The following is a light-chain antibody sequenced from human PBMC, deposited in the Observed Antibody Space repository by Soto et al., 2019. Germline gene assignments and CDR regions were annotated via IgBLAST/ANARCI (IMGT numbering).Light chain of an antibody. Sequence: QSALIQPPSVSGSPGQSVTISCTGTSSDVGSYDYVSWYQQHPGTVPKPMIYNVNTRPSGVPDRFSGSKSGNTASLTVSGLQAEDEADYYCSSYGGTNNLLFGGGTKLTVL. V-gene: IGLV2-8*01. J-gene: IGLJ2*01. CDR2: NVN. CDR3: SSYGGTNNLL. CDR1: SSDVGSYDY.